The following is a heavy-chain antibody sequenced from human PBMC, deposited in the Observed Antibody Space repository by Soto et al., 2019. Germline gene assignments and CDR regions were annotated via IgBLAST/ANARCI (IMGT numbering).Heavy chain of an antibody. CDR2: IYYGGIT. CDR3: ARSVFP. J-gene: IGHJ5*02. Sequence: TLSLTCSVSGGSITSGGYYWNWIRQHPGKGLEWIGYIYYGGITYYNPSLKSRITISVDTSKNQFSLKLSSATAADTAVYYCARSVFPWGQGTLVTVSS. CDR1: GGSITSGGYY. V-gene: IGHV4-31*03.